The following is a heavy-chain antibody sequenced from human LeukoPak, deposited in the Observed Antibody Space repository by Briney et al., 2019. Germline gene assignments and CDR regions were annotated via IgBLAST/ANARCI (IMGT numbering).Heavy chain of an antibody. Sequence: SETLSLTCAVYGGSFSGYYWSWIRQPPGKGLEWIGEINHSGSTNYNPSLKSRVTISVDTSKNQFSLKLSSVTAADTAVYYCARHYCSSTSCYVGGYYYYYYMDVWGNGTTVTVSS. CDR3: ARHYCSSTSCYVGGYYYYYYMDV. J-gene: IGHJ6*03. CDR1: GGSFSGYY. CDR2: INHSGST. D-gene: IGHD2-2*01. V-gene: IGHV4-34*01.